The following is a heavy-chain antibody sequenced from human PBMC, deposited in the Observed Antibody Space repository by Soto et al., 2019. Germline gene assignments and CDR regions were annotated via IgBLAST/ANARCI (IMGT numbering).Heavy chain of an antibody. CDR3: ARTLGYSGSQDPYYLDN. V-gene: IGHV4-28*01. Sequence: TQSLTSAVVEESNCRRKWWRWIQKNQGKGLEWIGYIYYSGSTYYNPSLKSRVTMSVDTSKNQFSLKLSSVTAVDTAVYYCARTLGYSGSQDPYYLDNWGQGTLVTVSS. J-gene: IGHJ4*02. CDR2: IYYSGST. CDR1: EESNCRRKW. D-gene: IGHD5-12*01.